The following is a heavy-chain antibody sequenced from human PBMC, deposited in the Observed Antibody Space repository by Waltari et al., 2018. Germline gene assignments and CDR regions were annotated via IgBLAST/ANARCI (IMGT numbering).Heavy chain of an antibody. CDR1: GGSISSHY. J-gene: IGHJ4*02. V-gene: IGHV4-59*11. CDR2: IYYSGST. CDR3: AREEAGYKY. Sequence: QVQLQESGPGLVKPSETLSLTCTVSGGSISSHYWSWIRQPPGKGLEWIGYIYYSGSTNYNPSLKSRVTISVDTSKNQFSLKLSSVTAADTAVYYCAREEAGYKYWGQGTLVTVSS. D-gene: IGHD3-9*01.